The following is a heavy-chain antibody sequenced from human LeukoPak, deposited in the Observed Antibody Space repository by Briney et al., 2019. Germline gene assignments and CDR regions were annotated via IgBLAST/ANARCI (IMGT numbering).Heavy chain of an antibody. CDR1: GFTFSDYY. CDR3: ARQPALTHSHFDY. Sequence: GGSLRLSCAASGFTFSDYYMSWFRQAPGKGLEWVSYISTSGSYTIHTDSVKGRFTISRDDAKNSLYLQMNSLRVEDTAVYYCARQPALTHSHFDYWGQGTLVTVSS. J-gene: IGHJ4*02. CDR2: ISTSGSYT. V-gene: IGHV3-11*06.